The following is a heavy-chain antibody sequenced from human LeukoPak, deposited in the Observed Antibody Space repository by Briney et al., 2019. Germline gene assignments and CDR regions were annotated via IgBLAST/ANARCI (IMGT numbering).Heavy chain of an antibody. CDR3: ERERWGHDRDAFDI. CDR1: GFTFSSYS. V-gene: IGHV3-21*01. D-gene: IGHD3-22*01. Sequence: PGGSLRLSCAASGFTFSSYSMNWARQAPGKGLEWVSSISSSSSYIYYADSVKGQFTISRDNDKNSLYLQMNSLRAEDKAVYYCERERWGHDRDAFDIWGQGTMVTVSS. CDR2: ISSSSSYI. J-gene: IGHJ3*02.